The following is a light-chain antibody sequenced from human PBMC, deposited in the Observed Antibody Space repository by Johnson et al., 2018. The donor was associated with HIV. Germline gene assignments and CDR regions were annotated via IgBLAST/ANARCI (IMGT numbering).Light chain of an antibody. Sequence: QSVLTQPPSVSAAPGQKVTISCSGSNSNIGNNYVSWYQHLPGTAPKLLIYDNDQRPSGIPDRFSGSKSGTSATLGITGLQTGDETDYYCGTWDSSLSASYVFGTGTKVTVL. CDR3: GTWDSSLSASYV. J-gene: IGLJ1*01. CDR1: NSNIGNNY. CDR2: DND. V-gene: IGLV1-51*01.